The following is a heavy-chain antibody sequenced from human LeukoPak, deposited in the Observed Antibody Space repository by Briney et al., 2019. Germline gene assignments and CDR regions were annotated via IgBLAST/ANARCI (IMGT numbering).Heavy chain of an antibody. J-gene: IGHJ6*03. CDR2: IKEDGSEK. CDR3: AREPVPYGDYSGYYYYMDV. Sequence: GGSLRLSCAASGFTFSTNWMSWVRQAPGKGLEWVANIKEDGSEKYYVDSVKGRFTISRDNAKNSLYLQMNSLRAEDTAVYYCAREPVPYGDYSGYYYYMDVWGKGTTVTVSS. CDR1: GFTFSTNW. V-gene: IGHV3-7*01. D-gene: IGHD4-17*01.